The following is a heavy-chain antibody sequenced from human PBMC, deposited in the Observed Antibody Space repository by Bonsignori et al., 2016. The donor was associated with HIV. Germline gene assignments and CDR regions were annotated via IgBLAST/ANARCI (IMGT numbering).Heavy chain of an antibody. V-gene: IGHV3-23*01. Sequence: GESLKISCAASGFTFSSYAMSWVRQAPGKGLEWVSAISGSGGSTYYADSVKGRFTISRDNSKNTLYLQMNSLRAEDTAVYYCAKDRSGGWLQLPEGFDYWGQGTLVTVSS. CDR3: AKDRSGGWLQLPEGFDY. J-gene: IGHJ4*02. CDR1: GFTFSSYA. D-gene: IGHD5-24*01. CDR2: ISGSGGST.